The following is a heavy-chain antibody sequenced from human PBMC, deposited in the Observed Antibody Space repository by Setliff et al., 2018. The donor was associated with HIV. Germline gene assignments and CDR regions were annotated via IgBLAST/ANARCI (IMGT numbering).Heavy chain of an antibody. J-gene: IGHJ6*03. CDR1: GYMFTNYD. Sequence: ASVKVSCKASGYMFTNYDINWVRQATGQGLEWMGWMNPNRGNTGYAQNFQGRVAMTRNTSISTAYMELGSLRSEDTAVYYCATNPEMATINYYYYYMGVWGKGTTVTVSS. D-gene: IGHD5-12*01. CDR3: ATNPEMATINYYYYYMGV. CDR2: MNPNRGNT. V-gene: IGHV1-8*02.